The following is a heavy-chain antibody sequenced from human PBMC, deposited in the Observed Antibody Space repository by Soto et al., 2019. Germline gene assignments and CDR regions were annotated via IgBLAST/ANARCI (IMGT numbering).Heavy chain of an antibody. CDR2: IYYSGST. V-gene: IGHV4-59*01. D-gene: IGHD4-17*01. CDR1: GGSISSYY. J-gene: IGHJ4*02. CDR3: AREGMGGDLLDY. Sequence: QVQLQESGPGLVKPSETLSLTCTVSGGSISSYYWSWIRQPPGKGLEWIGYIYYSGSTNYNPSLKSRVTISVDTSKNQFSLKLSSVTAADTAVYYCAREGMGGDLLDYWGQGTLVTVSS.